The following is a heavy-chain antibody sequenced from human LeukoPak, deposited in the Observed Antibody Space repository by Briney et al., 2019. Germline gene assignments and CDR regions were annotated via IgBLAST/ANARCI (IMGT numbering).Heavy chain of an antibody. D-gene: IGHD3-10*01. CDR3: ARGKGPYYYGSGRGYNWFDP. V-gene: IGHV4-34*01. J-gene: IGHJ5*02. CDR1: GGSFSGYY. CDR2: INHSGST. Sequence: SETLSLTCAVYGGSFSGYYWSWIRQPPGKGLEWIGEINHSGSTNYNPSLKSRVIISVDTSKNQFSLKLNSVTAADTAVYYCARGKGPYYYGSGRGYNWFDPWGQGTLVTVSS.